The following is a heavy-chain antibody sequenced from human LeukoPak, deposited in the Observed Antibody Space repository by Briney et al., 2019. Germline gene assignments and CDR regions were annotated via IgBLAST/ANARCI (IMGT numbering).Heavy chain of an antibody. V-gene: IGHV4-34*01. CDR1: GGSFSGYY. J-gene: IGHJ3*02. CDR3: ARGELGVSAFDI. D-gene: IGHD7-27*01. Sequence: PSGTLSLTCAVYGGSFSGYYWSWIRQPPGKGLKWIGEINHSGSTNYHPSLKSRVTISLDTSKNQFSLKLRSVTAADTAVYYCARGELGVSAFDIWGQGSMVILSS. CDR2: INHSGST.